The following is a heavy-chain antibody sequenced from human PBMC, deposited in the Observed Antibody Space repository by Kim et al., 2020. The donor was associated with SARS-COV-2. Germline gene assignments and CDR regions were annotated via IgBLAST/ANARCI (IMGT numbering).Heavy chain of an antibody. V-gene: IGHV7-4-1*02. CDR2: INTNTGNR. CDR3: ARDFLDYYDSSGYYYEFDY. D-gene: IGHD3-22*01. CDR1: GYTFTSYA. Sequence: ASVKVSCKASGYTFTSYAMNWVRQAPGQGLEWMGWINTNTGNRTYAQGFTGRFVFSLDTSVSTAYLQISSLKAEDTAVYYCARDFLDYYDSSGYYYEFDYWGQGTLVTVSS. J-gene: IGHJ4*02.